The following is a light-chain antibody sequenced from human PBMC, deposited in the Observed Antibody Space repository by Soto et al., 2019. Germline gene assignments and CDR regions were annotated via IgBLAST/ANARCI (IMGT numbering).Light chain of an antibody. Sequence: DIQLTQSPSSLSASVGDRVTITCRASHSISTYLNWYQQKPGKAPSLLIYTTSSLQSGVPSRFSGSGSGTDFTLTIGGLQPADFAIYYCQQSYSPPYTLGLGTTVDIK. V-gene: IGKV1-39*01. CDR2: TTS. J-gene: IGKJ3*01. CDR3: QQSYSPPYT. CDR1: HSISTY.